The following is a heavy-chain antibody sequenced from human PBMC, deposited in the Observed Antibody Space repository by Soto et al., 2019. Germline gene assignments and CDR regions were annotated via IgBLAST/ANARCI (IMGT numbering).Heavy chain of an antibody. J-gene: IGHJ6*02. CDR1: GYTFTGYY. V-gene: IGHV1-2*04. CDR2: INPNSGGT. D-gene: IGHD6-6*01. Sequence: QVQLVQSGAEVKKPGASVKVSCKASGYTFTGYYMHWVRQAPGQGLEWMGWINPNSGGTNYAQKFQGWVNMTRDPSLRTAYMELSRLRSDDTAVYYWAGGGSSPTPTYFYFGMDVWGQGTTVTVSS. CDR3: AGGGSSPTPTYFYFGMDV.